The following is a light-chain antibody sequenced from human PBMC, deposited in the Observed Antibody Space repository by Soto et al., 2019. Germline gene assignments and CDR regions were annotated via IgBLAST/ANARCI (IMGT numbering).Light chain of an antibody. CDR2: SNN. J-gene: IGLJ2*01. V-gene: IGLV1-44*01. CDR3: AAWDDSLNGPHVV. CDR1: ISNIGSNT. Sequence: QSVLTQPPSASGTPGQRVTISCSGSISNIGSNTVNWYQQLPGTAPKLLIYSNNQRPSGVPDRFSGSKSGTSASLAISGLQSEDEADYYCAAWDDSLNGPHVVFGGGTKVTVL.